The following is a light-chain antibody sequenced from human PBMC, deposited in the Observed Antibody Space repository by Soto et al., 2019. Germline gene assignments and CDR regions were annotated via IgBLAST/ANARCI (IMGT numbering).Light chain of an antibody. CDR1: SSDVGGYNY. V-gene: IGLV2-8*01. J-gene: IGLJ1*01. CDR2: EVN. CDR3: SSYTGSNNLV. Sequence: QSVLTQPPSASGSPGQSVTISCTGTSSDVGGYNYVSWYQQHPGKAPKLTIYEVNKRPSGVPDRFSGSKSSNTASLTVSGLQAEDEADYYCSSYTGSNNLVFGTGTKLTVL.